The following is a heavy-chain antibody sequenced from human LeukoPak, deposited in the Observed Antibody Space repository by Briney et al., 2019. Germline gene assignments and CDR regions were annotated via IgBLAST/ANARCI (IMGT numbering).Heavy chain of an antibody. CDR2: IYYSGST. Sequence: SETLSLTCTVSGGSISSYYWSWIRQPPGKGLEWIGYIYYSGSTNYNPSLKSRVTISVDTSKNQFSLKLSSVTAADTAVYYCARLTYYDSSGNAFDIWGQGTMVTVSS. D-gene: IGHD3-22*01. CDR1: GGSISSYY. V-gene: IGHV4-59*01. J-gene: IGHJ3*02. CDR3: ARLTYYDSSGNAFDI.